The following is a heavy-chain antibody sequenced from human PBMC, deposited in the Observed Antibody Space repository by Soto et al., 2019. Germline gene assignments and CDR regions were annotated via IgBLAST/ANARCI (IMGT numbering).Heavy chain of an antibody. V-gene: IGHV3-21*01. CDR2: ITTSAYFM. J-gene: IGHJ6*02. CDR1: GCSFIRYT. Sequence: GGSLRLSCAASGCSFIRYTMSWVRQAPGKGLEWVSSITTSAYFMYYADSVRGRFTISRDNAKNSLHLQMNSLRAEDTAVYYCARDLGDSRSSSWDYYYGMDVWGQGTTVTVSS. CDR3: ARDLGDSRSSSWDYYYGMDV. D-gene: IGHD6-6*01.